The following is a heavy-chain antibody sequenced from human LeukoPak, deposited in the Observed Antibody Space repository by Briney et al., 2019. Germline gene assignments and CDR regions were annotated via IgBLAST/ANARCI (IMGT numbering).Heavy chain of an antibody. V-gene: IGHV4-59*08. CDR1: GGSISIYY. J-gene: IGHJ4*02. CDR2: ISYAGST. Sequence: SETLSLTCTVSGGSISIYYWSWIRHPPEKGLEWVGYISYAGSTNYNPSIESLVTISADTSKNQFSMKMSSVTAADTAVYYCASHGDSDAYYFDYWGQGNLVTVSS. D-gene: IGHD4-17*01. CDR3: ASHGDSDAYYFDY.